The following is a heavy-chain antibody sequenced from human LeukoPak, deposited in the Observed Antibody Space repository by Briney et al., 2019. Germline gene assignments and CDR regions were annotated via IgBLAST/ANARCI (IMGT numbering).Heavy chain of an antibody. J-gene: IGHJ4*02. CDR1: GASISSYY. D-gene: IGHD3-10*01. CDR2: ISYSGGS. CDR3: ARLGDSGSGSYPIDY. Sequence: SETLSLTCTVSGASISSYYWSWIRQPPGKGLEWIGYISYSGGSNYNPSLNYNPSLKSRVTISVDTSEKRLSLKLSSVTAADTALYYCARLGDSGSGSYPIDYWGQGTLVTISS. V-gene: IGHV4-59*08.